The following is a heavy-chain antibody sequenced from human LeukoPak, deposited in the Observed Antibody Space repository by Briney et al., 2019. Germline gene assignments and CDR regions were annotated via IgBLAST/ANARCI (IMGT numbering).Heavy chain of an antibody. V-gene: IGHV3-30-3*01. Sequence: GGSLRLSCAASGFTFSSYAMHWVRQAPGKGQEWVAVISYDGSNKYYADSVKGRFTISRDNSKNTLYLQMNSLRAEDTAVYYCARDIDLWGSSSSDYWGQGTLVTVSS. D-gene: IGHD6-6*01. CDR3: ARDIDLWGSSSSDY. CDR2: ISYDGSNK. J-gene: IGHJ4*02. CDR1: GFTFSSYA.